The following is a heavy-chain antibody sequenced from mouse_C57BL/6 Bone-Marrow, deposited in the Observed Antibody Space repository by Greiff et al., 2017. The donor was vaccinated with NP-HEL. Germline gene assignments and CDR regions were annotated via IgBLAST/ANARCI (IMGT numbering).Heavy chain of an antibody. CDR2: ITYDGSST. CDR3: ARPLYDYDSYYYAMDY. V-gene: IGHV5-16*01. CDR1: GFTFSDYY. D-gene: IGHD2-4*01. J-gene: IGHJ4*01. Sequence: LQQSEGGLVQPGSSMKLSCTASGFTFSDYYMAWVRQVPEKGLEWVANITYDGSSTYYLDSLKSRFIISRDNAKNILYLQMSSLKSEDTATYYCARPLYDYDSYYYAMDYWGQGTSVTVSS.